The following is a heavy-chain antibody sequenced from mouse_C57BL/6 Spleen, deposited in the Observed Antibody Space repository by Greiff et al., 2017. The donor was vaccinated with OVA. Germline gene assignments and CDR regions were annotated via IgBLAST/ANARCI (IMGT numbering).Heavy chain of an antibody. CDR1: GYTFTSYW. CDR2: IHPNSGST. J-gene: IGHJ1*03. V-gene: IGHV1-64*01. CDR3: ARPPNYYGSSYFWYFDV. Sequence: VQLQQSGAELVKPGASVKLSCKASGYTFTSYWMHWVKQRPGQGLEWIGMIHPNSGSTNYNEKFKSKAKLTVDKSSSTAYMQLSSLKSEDSAVYYCARPPNYYGSSYFWYFDVWGTGTTVTVSS. D-gene: IGHD1-1*01.